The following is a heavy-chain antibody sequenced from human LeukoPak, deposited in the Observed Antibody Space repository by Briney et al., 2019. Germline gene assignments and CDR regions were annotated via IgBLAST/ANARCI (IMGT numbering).Heavy chain of an antibody. CDR1: GFTFGDYS. Sequence: PGGSLRLSCTASGFTFGDYSMSWFRQAPGKGLEWVGFIRSKAYGGTTEYAASVKGRFTISRDDSKNTLYLQMNSLRAEDTAVYYCAREGRDGYNYGAFDIWGQGTMVTVSS. D-gene: IGHD5-24*01. CDR3: AREGRDGYNYGAFDI. J-gene: IGHJ3*02. CDR2: IRSKAYGGTT. V-gene: IGHV3-49*03.